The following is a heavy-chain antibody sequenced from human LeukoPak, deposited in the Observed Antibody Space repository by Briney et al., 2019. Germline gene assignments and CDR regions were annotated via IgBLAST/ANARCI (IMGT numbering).Heavy chain of an antibody. CDR3: ARDRLHYDSLTGYPAD. CDR2: IYSGGST. J-gene: IGHJ4*02. V-gene: IGHV3-66*01. D-gene: IGHD3-9*01. CDR1: GFTVSSNY. Sequence: GGSLRLSCAASGFTVSSNYMSWVRQAPGRGLEWVSLIYSGGSTHYADSVKGRFTISRDNSKNTLYLQMNSLRAEDTAVYYCARDRLHYDSLTGYPADWGQGTLVTVSS.